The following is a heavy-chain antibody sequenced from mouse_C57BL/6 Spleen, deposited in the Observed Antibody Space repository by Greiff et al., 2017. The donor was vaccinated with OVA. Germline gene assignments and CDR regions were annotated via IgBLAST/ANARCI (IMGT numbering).Heavy chain of an antibody. Sequence: EVNVVESGGDLVKPGGSLKLSCAASGFTFSSYGMSWVRQTPDKRLEWVATISSGGSYTYYPDSVKGRFTISRDNAKNTLYLQMSSLKSEDTAMYYCARHETGTRYFDYWGQGTTLTVSS. V-gene: IGHV5-6*01. CDR1: GFTFSSYG. CDR2: ISSGGSYT. CDR3: ARHETGTRYFDY. D-gene: IGHD4-1*01. J-gene: IGHJ2*01.